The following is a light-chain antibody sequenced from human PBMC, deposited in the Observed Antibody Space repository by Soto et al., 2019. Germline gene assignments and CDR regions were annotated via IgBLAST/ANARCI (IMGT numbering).Light chain of an antibody. J-gene: IGKJ4*01. CDR3: QQYHSDPLT. Sequence: DIQMTQFPPSLSASVGDRVTITCRASQDIVHYLAWFQQIPGKAPKSLIYSASSLQSGVPSRFSGRASGTEFSLTISSLQPEDVATYYCQQYHSDPLTFGGGTKVEIK. CDR1: QDIVHY. V-gene: IGKV1-16*01. CDR2: SAS.